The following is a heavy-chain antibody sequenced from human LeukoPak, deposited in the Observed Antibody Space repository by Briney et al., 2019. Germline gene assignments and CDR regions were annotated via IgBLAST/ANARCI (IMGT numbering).Heavy chain of an antibody. Sequence: SETLSLTCAVYGGSFSGYYWSWIRLPPGKGLEWIGEINHSGSTNYNPSLKSRVTISVDTSKNQFSLKLSSVTAADTAVYYCARVGMGIVVVPAANAPAMDVWGQGTTVTVSS. CDR1: GGSFSGYY. V-gene: IGHV4-34*01. J-gene: IGHJ6*02. D-gene: IGHD2-2*03. CDR2: INHSGST. CDR3: ARVGMGIVVVPAANAPAMDV.